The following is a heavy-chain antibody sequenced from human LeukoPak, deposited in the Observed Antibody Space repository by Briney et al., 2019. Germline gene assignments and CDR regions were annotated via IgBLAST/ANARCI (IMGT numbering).Heavy chain of an antibody. J-gene: IGHJ4*02. Sequence: SETLSLTCTVSGGSISSGSYYWSWIRQPAGKGLEWIGRIYTSGSTNYNPSLKSRVTISVDTSKNQFSLKLSSVTAADTAVYYCARSSSGGPLYFDYWGQGTLVTVSS. V-gene: IGHV4-61*02. CDR3: ARSSSGGPLYFDY. CDR2: IYTSGST. D-gene: IGHD2-15*01. CDR1: GGSISSGSYY.